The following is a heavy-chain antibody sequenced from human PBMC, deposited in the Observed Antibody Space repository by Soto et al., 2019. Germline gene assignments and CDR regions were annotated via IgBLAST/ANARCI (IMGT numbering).Heavy chain of an antibody. V-gene: IGHV3-48*01. CDR2: ISSSSSTI. CDR1: GFTFGSYS. Sequence: GGSLRLSCAASGFTFGSYSMNWVRQAPGKGLERVSYISSSSSTICYADSVKGRFTISRDTAKNSLYLQMNSLRAEDTAVYRCARRDAFDIWGQGTMVTVSS. CDR3: ARRDAFDI. J-gene: IGHJ3*02.